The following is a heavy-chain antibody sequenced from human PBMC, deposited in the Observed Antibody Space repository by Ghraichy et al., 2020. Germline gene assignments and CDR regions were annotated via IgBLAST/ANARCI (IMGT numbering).Heavy chain of an antibody. D-gene: IGHD6-13*01. CDR3: AKGLGLAAAGQYFDY. J-gene: IGHJ4*02. V-gene: IGHV3-23*01. Sequence: LSLTCAASGFTFSSYAMSWVRQAPGKGLEWVSAISGSGGSTYYADSVKGRFTISRDNSKNTLYLQMNSLRAEDTAVYYCAKGLGLAAAGQYFDYWGQGTLVTVSS. CDR1: GFTFSSYA. CDR2: ISGSGGST.